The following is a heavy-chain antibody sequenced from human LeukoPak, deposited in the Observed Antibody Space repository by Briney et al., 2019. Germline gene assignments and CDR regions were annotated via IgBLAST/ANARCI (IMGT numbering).Heavy chain of an antibody. V-gene: IGHV4-39*01. CDR2: FYYSGST. D-gene: IGHD4-17*01. CDR1: SGSISSSSYY. Sequence: SETLSLTCTVSSGSISSSSYYWGWIRRPPGKGLEWIGSFYYSGSTYYNPSLKSRVTISVDRPKNQFSLKLTSVTAADTAVYYCARHGNYGDYVGWFDPWGQGTLVTVSS. J-gene: IGHJ5*02. CDR3: ARHGNYGDYVGWFDP.